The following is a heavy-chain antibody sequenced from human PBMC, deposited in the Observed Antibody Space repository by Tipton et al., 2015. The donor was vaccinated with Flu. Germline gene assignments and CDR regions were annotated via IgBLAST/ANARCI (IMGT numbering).Heavy chain of an antibody. Sequence: TLSLTCTVSGGSISSYYWSWIRQPPGKGLEWIGYIYCSGSTNYNPSLKSRVTISVDTSKNQFSLKLSSVTAADTAVYYCAREVVAARRSGMDVWGQGTTVTVSS. CDR1: GGSISSYY. V-gene: IGHV4-59*01. D-gene: IGHD2-15*01. CDR3: AREVVAARRSGMDV. J-gene: IGHJ6*02. CDR2: IYCSGST.